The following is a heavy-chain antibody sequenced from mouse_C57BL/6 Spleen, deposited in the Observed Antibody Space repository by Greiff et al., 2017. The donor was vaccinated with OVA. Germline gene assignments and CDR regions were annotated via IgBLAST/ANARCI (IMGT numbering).Heavy chain of an antibody. Sequence: QVQLQQPGAELVKPGASVKLSCKASGYTFTSYWMHWVKQRPGQGLAWIGMIHPNSGSTNYNEKFKSKATLTVDKSSSTAYMQLSSLTSEDSAVYYCARGDGNYVYYAMDYWGQGTSVTVSS. CDR1: GYTFTSYW. CDR3: ARGDGNYVYYAMDY. J-gene: IGHJ4*01. V-gene: IGHV1-64*01. CDR2: IHPNSGST. D-gene: IGHD2-1*01.